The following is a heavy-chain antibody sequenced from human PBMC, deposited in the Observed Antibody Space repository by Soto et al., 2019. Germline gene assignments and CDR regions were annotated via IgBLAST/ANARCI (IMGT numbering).Heavy chain of an antibody. D-gene: IGHD1-20*01. Sequence: QVQLVQSGAEVKKPGASVKVSCKASGYMFSTYDINWVRQAPGQGLEWMGWLNPNSGNTGYEQKFHGRVTMTRNTSINTAYMELSSLGSDDTAVYYCARDHRYNWNDEGWFDPWGQGTLVTVSS. J-gene: IGHJ5*02. CDR3: ARDHRYNWNDEGWFDP. CDR2: LNPNSGNT. CDR1: GYMFSTYD. V-gene: IGHV1-8*01.